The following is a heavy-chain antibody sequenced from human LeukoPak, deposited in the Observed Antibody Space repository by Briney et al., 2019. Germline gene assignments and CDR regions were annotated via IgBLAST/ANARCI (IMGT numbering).Heavy chain of an antibody. Sequence: QAGGSLRLSCAASGFTFSSYAMSWVRQAPGKGLEWVSAISGSGGSTYYADSVKGRFTISRDNSKNTLYLQMNSLRAEDTAVYYCATYDFWSGRRGYWGQGTLVTVSS. CDR1: GFTFSSYA. CDR2: ISGSGGST. D-gene: IGHD3-3*01. V-gene: IGHV3-23*01. J-gene: IGHJ4*02. CDR3: ATYDFWSGRRGY.